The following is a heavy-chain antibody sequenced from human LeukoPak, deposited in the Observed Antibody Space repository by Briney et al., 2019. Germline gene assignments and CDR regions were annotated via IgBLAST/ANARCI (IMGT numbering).Heavy chain of an antibody. V-gene: IGHV4-61*01. CDR2: IYHTGST. CDR1: GGSIGSNTYY. CDR3: ASRKLGNDY. D-gene: IGHD7-27*01. J-gene: IGHJ4*02. Sequence: SETLSLTCTVSGGSIGSNTYYWSWIRQSPGKGLEWIGYIYHTGSTSYSPSLKSRVTISADTSQNQFSLKLSSVTAADTAVYYCASRKLGNDYWGQGTLVTVSS.